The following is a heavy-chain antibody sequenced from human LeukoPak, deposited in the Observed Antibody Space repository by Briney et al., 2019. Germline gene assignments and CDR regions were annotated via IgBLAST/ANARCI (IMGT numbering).Heavy chain of an antibody. CDR1: GFTFRTYA. CDR3: AKHEGWGGDDSYYFGY. V-gene: IGHV3-23*01. CDR2: ISDSGDSP. D-gene: IGHD3-16*01. J-gene: IGHJ4*02. Sequence: GGSLRLSCEASGFTFRTYAMSWVRQVPGKGPEWVSGISDSGDSPYYANSVKGRFTISRDNSKNILYLQMSSLRAEDTAVYYCAKHEGWGGDDSYYFGYWGQGTLATVSS.